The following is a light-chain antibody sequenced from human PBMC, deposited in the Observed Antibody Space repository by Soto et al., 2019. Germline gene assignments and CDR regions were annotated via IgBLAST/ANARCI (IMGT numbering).Light chain of an antibody. Sequence: QSALTQPASVSGSPEQSITISCTGTSSDVGSYNLVSWYQQHPGKAPKVMIYEATKRPSGVSNRFSGSKSGNTASLTISGLQAEDEADYYCCSYATTTLFGGGTKLTVL. CDR3: CSYATTTL. J-gene: IGLJ2*01. CDR2: EAT. V-gene: IGLV2-23*01. CDR1: SSDVGSYNL.